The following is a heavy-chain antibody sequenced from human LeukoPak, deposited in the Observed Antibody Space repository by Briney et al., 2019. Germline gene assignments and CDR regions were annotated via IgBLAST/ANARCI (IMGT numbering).Heavy chain of an antibody. D-gene: IGHD4-17*01. CDR1: GLTFGNYA. Sequence: PGGSLRLSCAASGLTFGNYALSWVRQAPGKGLEWVSGISHSGANTYYSDSVKGRFTISRDNSKNTLYLQMNSQRAEDTAMYYCARVWTATTPDYWGQGTLVTVSS. V-gene: IGHV3-23*01. J-gene: IGHJ4*02. CDR2: ISHSGANT. CDR3: ARVWTATTPDY.